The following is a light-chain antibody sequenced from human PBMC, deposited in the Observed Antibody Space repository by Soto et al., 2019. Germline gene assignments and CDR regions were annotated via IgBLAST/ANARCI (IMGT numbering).Light chain of an antibody. V-gene: IGLV1-47*01. CDR2: RNN. J-gene: IGLJ2*01. CDR1: SSNIGSNY. CDR3: SVWDDSLSGRV. Sequence: QSVLTQPPSASGTPGQRVTISCSGSSSNIGSNYVSWYQQLPGTAPHLLIYRNNQRPSGVPDRFSGSKSGTSASLAISGLRSEDEADYYCSVWDDSLSGRVFGVGTQLTVL.